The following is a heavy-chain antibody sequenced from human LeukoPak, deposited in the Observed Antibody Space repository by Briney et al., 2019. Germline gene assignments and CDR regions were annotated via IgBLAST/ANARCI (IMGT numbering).Heavy chain of an antibody. J-gene: IGHJ4*02. CDR1: GFIFSSYG. CDR3: AKGGALNPRFDY. CDR2: IWDDGNKK. V-gene: IGHV3-33*06. Sequence: GGSLRLSCAASGFIFSSYGMHWVRQAPGKGLEWVAVIWDDGNKKYYADSVKGRFTISRDNSENTLSLHMNSLRAEDTAVYYCAKGGALNPRFDYWGQGTLVTVSS.